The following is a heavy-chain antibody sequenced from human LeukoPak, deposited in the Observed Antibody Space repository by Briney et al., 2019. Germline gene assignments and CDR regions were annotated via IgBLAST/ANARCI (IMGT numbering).Heavy chain of an antibody. D-gene: IGHD4-23*01. CDR2: ISSSSYI. J-gene: IGHJ4*02. CDR1: GFTFSSYS. Sequence: GGSLRLSCAASGFTFSSYSMNWVRQAPGKGLEWVSSISSSSYIYYADSVKGRFTISRDNAKNSLYLQMNSLRAEDTAVYYCARDLGDDYGGNGADYWGQGTLVTVSS. V-gene: IGHV3-21*01. CDR3: ARDLGDDYGGNGADY.